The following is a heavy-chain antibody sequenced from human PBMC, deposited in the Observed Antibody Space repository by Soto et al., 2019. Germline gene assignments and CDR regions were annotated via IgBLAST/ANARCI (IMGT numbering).Heavy chain of an antibody. CDR2: IIAIFGTA. J-gene: IGHJ4*02. V-gene: IGHV1-69*06. CDR3: ARGGSYDSSGYYSPFWY. CDR1: GGTFSSYA. D-gene: IGHD3-22*01. Sequence: SVKVSCKASGGTFSSYAISWVRQAPGQGLEWMGGIIAIFGTANYAQKFQGRVTITADKSTSTAYMELSSLRSEDTAVYYCARGGSYDSSGYYSPFWYWRQGTLVTVSS.